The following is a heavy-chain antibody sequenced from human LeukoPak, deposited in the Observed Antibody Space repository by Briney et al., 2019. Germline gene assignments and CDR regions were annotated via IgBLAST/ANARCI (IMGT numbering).Heavy chain of an antibody. V-gene: IGHV1-2*02. D-gene: IGHD3-22*01. J-gene: IGHJ3*02. CDR3: ARESRKNTMIVVVITTAAFDI. Sequence: GASVKLSCKASGYTFTGYYMHWVRQAPGQGLELMGWINPNTGDTNYAQKFQGRVTMTRDTSISTAYMEVSRLRSDDTAVYYCARESRKNTMIVVVITTAAFDICGQGTMVTVSS. CDR2: INPNTGDT. CDR1: GYTFTGYY.